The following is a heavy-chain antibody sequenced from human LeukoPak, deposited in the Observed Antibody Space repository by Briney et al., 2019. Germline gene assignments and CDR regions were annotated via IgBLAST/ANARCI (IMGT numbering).Heavy chain of an antibody. CDR1: AFTFSRYV. D-gene: IGHD2-2*01. CDR2: ISHNGLST. V-gene: IGHV3-64*02. Sequence: LAGGYLRRSCAASAFTFSRYVMHWVRQAPGKGLEYVSAISHNGLSTYYVDSVKGRFTISRDNSKNMLYLHMGSLRVEDLSVYYSTSRTDCTSITCPSAFALWGQGEMFIVSS. CDR3: TSRTDCTSITCPSAFAL. J-gene: IGHJ3*01.